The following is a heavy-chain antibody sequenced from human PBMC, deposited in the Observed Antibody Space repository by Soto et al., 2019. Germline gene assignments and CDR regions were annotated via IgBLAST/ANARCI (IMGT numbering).Heavy chain of an antibody. Sequence: SETLSLTCAVYGGSFSGYYCGWIRQPPGKGLEWIGSIYYRGTTYYNPSLKNRVTISVDTSKNQFSLQLTSVTAADTAVYYCVRPQGSTSMYHWFDPWGQGTVVTVSS. CDR2: IYYRGTT. CDR1: GGSFSGYY. J-gene: IGHJ5*02. D-gene: IGHD3-10*01. CDR3: VRPQGSTSMYHWFDP. V-gene: IGHV4-34*01.